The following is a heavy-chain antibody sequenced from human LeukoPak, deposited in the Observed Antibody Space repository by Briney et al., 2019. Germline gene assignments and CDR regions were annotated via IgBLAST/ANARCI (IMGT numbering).Heavy chain of an antibody. J-gene: IGHJ3*02. D-gene: IGHD3-9*01. V-gene: IGHV3-23*01. CDR3: AKDRVGRGVDYDAFDI. Sequence: GGSLRLSCAASGFTFSSYAMNWVRQAPGKGLEWVSVISGSGNGTYYADSVKGRFTISRDNSKNTLYLQMISLRAEDTAVYYCAKDRVGRGVDYDAFDIWGQGTMVTVSS. CDR1: GFTFSSYA. CDR2: ISGSGNGT.